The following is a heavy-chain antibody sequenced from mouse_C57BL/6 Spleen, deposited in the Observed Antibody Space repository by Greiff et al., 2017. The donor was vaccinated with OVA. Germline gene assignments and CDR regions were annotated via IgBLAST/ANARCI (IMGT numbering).Heavy chain of an antibody. CDR3: ARGGVYSNHWYFDV. J-gene: IGHJ1*03. V-gene: IGHV1-18*01. D-gene: IGHD2-5*01. Sequence: EVKLLESGPELVKPGASVKIPCKASGYTFTDYNMDWVKQSHGKSLEWIGDINPNNGGTIYNQKFKGKATLTVDKSSSTAYMELRSLTSEDTAVYYCARGGVYSNHWYFDVWGTGTTVTVSS. CDR1: GYTFTDYN. CDR2: INPNNGGT.